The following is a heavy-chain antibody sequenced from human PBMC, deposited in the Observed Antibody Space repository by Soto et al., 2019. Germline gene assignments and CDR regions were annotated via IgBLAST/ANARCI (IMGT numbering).Heavy chain of an antibody. CDR3: ANSFGSGSYPFDS. J-gene: IGHJ4*02. CDR2: ITWNSGSL. CDR1: GFPFSNYA. V-gene: IGHV3-9*01. Sequence: EVQMVEFGGGLVQPGRSLRLSCAASGFPFSNYAMHWVRQAPGKGLEWVSLITWNSGSLSYADSVKGRFTISRDNAKNSLYLDMTSLRPEDTALYYCANSFGSGSYPFDSWGQGTLVTVSS. D-gene: IGHD3-10*01.